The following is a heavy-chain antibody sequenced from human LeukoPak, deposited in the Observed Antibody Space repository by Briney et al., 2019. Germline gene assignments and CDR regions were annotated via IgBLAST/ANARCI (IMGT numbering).Heavy chain of an antibody. D-gene: IGHD3-16*01. CDR3: ARDLIGGWSCDH. J-gene: IGHJ4*02. CDR1: GFTFTSHG. Sequence: PGGSLRLSCTVSGFTFTSHGMHWVRPAPGKGLEWVAYFGHDGREMYYADSVKGRFTISRDSSKTTVHLHMNSLKVEDTALYYCARDLIGGWSCDHWGQGTLVTVSS. V-gene: IGHV3-30*02. CDR2: FGHDGREM.